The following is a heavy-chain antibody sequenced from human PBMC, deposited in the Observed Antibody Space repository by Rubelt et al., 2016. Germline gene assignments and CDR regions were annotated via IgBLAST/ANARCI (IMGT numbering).Heavy chain of an antibody. CDR2: INHSGST. D-gene: IGHD6-19*01. J-gene: IGHJ6*02. CDR3: ARGHGIAVAGTWHYYYGMDV. V-gene: IGHV4-34*01. Sequence: GNGLEWIGEINHSGSTNYNPSLKSRVTISVDTSKNQFSLKLSSVTAADTAVYYCARGHGIAVAGTWHYYYGMDVWGQGTTVTVSS.